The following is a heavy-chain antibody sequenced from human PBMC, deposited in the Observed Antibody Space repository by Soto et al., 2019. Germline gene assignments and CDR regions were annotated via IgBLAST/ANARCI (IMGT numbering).Heavy chain of an antibody. D-gene: IGHD1-1*01. Sequence: ASVKGSCMASGYTFTGYYMHWVLQAPGQGLDWMGWINPNSGGTNYAQKFQGRVTMTRDTSISTAYMALRRLRSDDTAVYYCARDLYNQVEAEYFQHWGQGTLVTVSS. CDR3: ARDLYNQVEAEYFQH. CDR2: INPNSGGT. V-gene: IGHV1-2*02. J-gene: IGHJ1*01. CDR1: GYTFTGYY.